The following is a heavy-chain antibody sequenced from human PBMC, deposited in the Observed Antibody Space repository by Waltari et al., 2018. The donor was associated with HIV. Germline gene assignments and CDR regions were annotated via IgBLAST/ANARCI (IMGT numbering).Heavy chain of an antibody. J-gene: IGHJ3*01. D-gene: IGHD6-6*01. Sequence: QVYLQQWGAGLLKPSETLSLHCAVYGGSLSGYYWTWIRPSPGQGLEWIAEITTSGSVSYNPSLKSRVTMSTDTSKNQFSLNVTSLLAADTGLYFCTRGRRRTALPVRPSGCAFDVWGRGTLVTVSS. CDR3: TRGRRRTALPVRPSGCAFDV. CDR1: GGSLSGYY. V-gene: IGHV4-34*02. CDR2: ITTSGSV.